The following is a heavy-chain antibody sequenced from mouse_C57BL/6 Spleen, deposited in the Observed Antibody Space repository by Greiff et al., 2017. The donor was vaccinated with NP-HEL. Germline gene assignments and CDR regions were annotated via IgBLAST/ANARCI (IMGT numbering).Heavy chain of an antibody. CDR3: ARNYYGSAMDY. D-gene: IGHD1-1*01. J-gene: IGHJ4*01. CDR1: GFTFSDYG. CDR2: ISSGSSTI. Sequence: EVQRVESGGGLVKPGGSLKLSCAASGFTFSDYGMHWVRQAPEKRLEWCAAISSGSSTIYSADTVKVRFTISRDNAKNTLFLQMTSLRSEDTAMYYCARNYYGSAMDYWGQGTSVTVSS. V-gene: IGHV5-17*01.